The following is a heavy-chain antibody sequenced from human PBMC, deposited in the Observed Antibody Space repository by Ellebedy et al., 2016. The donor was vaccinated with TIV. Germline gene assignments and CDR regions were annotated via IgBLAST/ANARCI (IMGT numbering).Heavy chain of an antibody. J-gene: IGHJ5*02. CDR2: IYYSGST. V-gene: IGHV4-31*03. D-gene: IGHD2-8*02. CDR3: ARLATLVGWFDP. Sequence: SETLSLXXTVSGGSISSGGYYWSWIRQHPGKGLEWIGYIYYSGSTYYNPSLKSRVTISVDTSKNQFSLKLSSVTAADTAVYYCARLATLVGWFDPWGQGTLVTVSS. CDR1: GGSISSGGYY.